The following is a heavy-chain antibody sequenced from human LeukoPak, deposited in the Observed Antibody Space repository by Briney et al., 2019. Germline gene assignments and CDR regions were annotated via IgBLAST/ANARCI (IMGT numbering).Heavy chain of an antibody. D-gene: IGHD2-2*01. V-gene: IGHV1-2*06. CDR2: INPNSGGT. J-gene: IGHJ4*02. Sequence: ASVKVSCKASGYTFTGYYMHWVRQAPGQGLEWMGRINPNSGGTNYAQKFQGRVTMTRDTSISTAYMELSRLRSDDTAVYYCATEHDYCSSTSCHPSYFDYWGQGTLVTVSS. CDR3: ATEHDYCSSTSCHPSYFDY. CDR1: GYTFTGYY.